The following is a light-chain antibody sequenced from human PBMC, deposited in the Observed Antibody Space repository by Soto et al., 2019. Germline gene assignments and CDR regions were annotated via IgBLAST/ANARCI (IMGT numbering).Light chain of an antibody. V-gene: IGLV1-44*01. CDR1: SSNIGSNT. CDR3: AAWDDSLTGRYV. CDR2: SNN. J-gene: IGLJ1*01. Sequence: QSVLTQPPSASRTPGQRVTISCSGSSSNIGSNTVNWYQQLPGTAPKLLIYSNNQRPSGVPDRFSGSKSGTSASLAISGLQSEDEADYYCAAWDDSLTGRYVFGTGTKVTVL.